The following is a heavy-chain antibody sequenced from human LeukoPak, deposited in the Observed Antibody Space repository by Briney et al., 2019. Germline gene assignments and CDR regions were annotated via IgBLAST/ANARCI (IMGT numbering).Heavy chain of an antibody. D-gene: IGHD3-22*01. CDR1: GGSFSGYY. Sequence: SETLSLTCAVYGGSFSGYYWSWIRQPPGKGLEWIGEINHSGSTNYNPSLKSRVTISVDTSKNQFSLKLSSVTAADTAVYYCARESRRGYYYDSSGYLPGEWGQGTLVTVSS. CDR2: INHSGST. CDR3: ARESRRGYYYDSSGYLPGE. J-gene: IGHJ4*02. V-gene: IGHV4-34*01.